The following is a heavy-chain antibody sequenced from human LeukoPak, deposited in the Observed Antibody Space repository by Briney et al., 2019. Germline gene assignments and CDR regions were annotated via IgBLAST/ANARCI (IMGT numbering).Heavy chain of an antibody. J-gene: IGHJ2*01. CDR1: GFTFSSYS. Sequence: GGSLRLSCAASGFTFSSYSMNWVRQAPGKGLEWVSSISSSSSYIYYADSVKGRFTISRDNAKNSLYLQMNSLRAEDTAVYYCARDLVYYYDSSGYVRYFDLWGRGTLVTVSS. CDR2: ISSSSSYI. D-gene: IGHD3-22*01. CDR3: ARDLVYYYDSSGYVRYFDL. V-gene: IGHV3-21*01.